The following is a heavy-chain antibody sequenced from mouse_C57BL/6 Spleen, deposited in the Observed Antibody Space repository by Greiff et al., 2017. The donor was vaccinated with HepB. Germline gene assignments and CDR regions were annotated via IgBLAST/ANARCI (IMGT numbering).Heavy chain of an antibody. V-gene: IGHV1-50*01. CDR1: GYTFTSYW. Sequence: VQLQQPGAELVKPGASVKLSCKASGYTFTSYWMQWVKQRPGQGLEWIGEIDPSDSYTNYNQKFKGKATLTVDTSSSTAYMQLSSLTSEDSAVYYCARRGLLRVFDYWGQGPTLTVSS. J-gene: IGHJ2*01. CDR3: ARRGLLRVFDY. D-gene: IGHD1-1*01. CDR2: IDPSDSYT.